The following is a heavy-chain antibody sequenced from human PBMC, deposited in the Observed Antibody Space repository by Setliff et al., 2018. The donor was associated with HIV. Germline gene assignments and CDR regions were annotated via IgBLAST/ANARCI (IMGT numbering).Heavy chain of an antibody. D-gene: IGHD3-22*01. V-gene: IGHV4-39*07. CDR1: GGSVSTGNYY. CDR3: ARVVYNSSGYYYLGAFDI. CDR2: IHHGGST. J-gene: IGHJ3*02. Sequence: SETLSLTCTVSGGSVSTGNYYWGWIRQPPGKGLEWIGSIHHGGSTYYSPSLKSRVTISLEPSKNQFSLKLSSVTAADTAVYYCARVVYNSSGYYYLGAFDIWGQGTMVTVSS.